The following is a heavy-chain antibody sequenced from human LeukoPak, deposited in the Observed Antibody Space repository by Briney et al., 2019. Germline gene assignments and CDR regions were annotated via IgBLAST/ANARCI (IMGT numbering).Heavy chain of an antibody. CDR2: IYSGGST. CDR3: ARATTTRTRFDY. V-gene: IGHV3-53*01. CDR1: GFTFRSHA. Sequence: GGSLRLSCVGSGFTFRSHAMSWVRQAPGKGLEWVSVIYSGGSTYYADSVKGRFTISRDNSKNTLYLQMNSLRDEDTAVYFCARATTTRTRFDYWGQGTLVTVSS. D-gene: IGHD4-17*01. J-gene: IGHJ4*02.